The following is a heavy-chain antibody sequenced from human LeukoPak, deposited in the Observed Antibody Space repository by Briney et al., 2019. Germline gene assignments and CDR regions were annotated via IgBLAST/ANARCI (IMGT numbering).Heavy chain of an antibody. CDR3: AGLYSSSLGRVFDY. CDR1: GGSISSSDYY. D-gene: IGHD4-11*01. CDR2: IFYSGNT. J-gene: IGHJ4*02. V-gene: IGHV4-39*07. Sequence: SETLSLTCTVSGGSISSSDYYWGWIRQPPGKGLEWIASIFYSGNTYYNPSLKSRVTISVDTSKNQFSLKLSSVTAADTAVYYCAGLYSSSLGRVFDYWGQGTLVTVSS.